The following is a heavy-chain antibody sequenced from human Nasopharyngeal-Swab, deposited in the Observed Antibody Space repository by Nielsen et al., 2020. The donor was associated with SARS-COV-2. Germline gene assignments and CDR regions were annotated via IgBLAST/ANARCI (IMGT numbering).Heavy chain of an antibody. CDR3: ARDRRLVVVTGRPQYYYYGMDV. V-gene: IGHV1-18*01. CDR1: GYTFTSYG. CDR2: ISAYNGNT. J-gene: IGHJ6*02. D-gene: IGHD3-22*01. Sequence: ASVKVSCKASGYTFTSYGISWVRQAPGQGLEWMGWISAYNGNTNYAQKPQGRVTMTTDTSTSTAYMELRSLRSDDTAVYYCARDRRLVVVTGRPQYYYYGMDVWGQGTTVTVSS.